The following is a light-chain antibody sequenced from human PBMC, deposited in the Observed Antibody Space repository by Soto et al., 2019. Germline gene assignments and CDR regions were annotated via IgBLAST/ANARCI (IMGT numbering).Light chain of an antibody. J-gene: IGKJ4*01. Sequence: DIVMTQSPDSLAVSLGERATINCKSSQSVLYTSNNKNYLAWYQQKPGQPPKLLIYWASTRESGVPDRFSGSGSGTDFTLTNSSLQAEDVAVYYCQQYYSTPHAFGGGTKVEVK. CDR2: WAS. CDR1: QSVLYTSNNKNY. V-gene: IGKV4-1*01. CDR3: QQYYSTPHA.